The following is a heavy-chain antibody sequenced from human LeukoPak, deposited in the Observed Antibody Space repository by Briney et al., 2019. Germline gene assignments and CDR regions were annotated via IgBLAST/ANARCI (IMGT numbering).Heavy chain of an antibody. CDR3: ARLAAADYYYYYYMDV. CDR2: IIPIFGTA. D-gene: IGHD6-13*01. V-gene: IGHV1-69*05. CDR1: GGTFSSYA. Sequence: SVKVSCKASGGTFSSYAISWVRQAPGQGLEWMGGIIPIFGTANYAQKFQGRVTITTDESTSTAYMELSSLRSEDTAVYYCARLAAADYYYYYYMDVWGKGTTVTVSS. J-gene: IGHJ6*03.